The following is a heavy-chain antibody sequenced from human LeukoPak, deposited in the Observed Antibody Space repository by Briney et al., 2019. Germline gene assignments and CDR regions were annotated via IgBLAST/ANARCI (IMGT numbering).Heavy chain of an antibody. CDR3: AKGRLTPPLTVDVFDY. CDR1: GFTFSSYA. J-gene: IGHJ4*02. CDR2: ISGSGGST. V-gene: IGHV3-23*01. Sequence: PGGSLRLSCAASGFTFSSYAMSWVRQAPGKGLEWVSAISGSGGSTYYADSVKGRFTISRDNSKNTLYLQMNSLRAEDTAVYYCAKGRLTPPLTVDVFDYWGQGTLVTVSS. D-gene: IGHD4-11*01.